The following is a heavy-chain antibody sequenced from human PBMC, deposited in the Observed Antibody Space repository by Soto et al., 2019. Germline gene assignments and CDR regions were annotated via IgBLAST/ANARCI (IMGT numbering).Heavy chain of an antibody. CDR1: GFTVSSNY. V-gene: IGHV3-53*01. CDR2: IYSGGST. CDR3: ARGGVRGAFDI. Sequence: PGESLKISCAASGFTVSSNYMSWVRQAPGKGLEWVSVIYSGGSTYYADSVKGRFTISRDNSKNTLYLQMNSLRAEDTAVYYCARGGVRGAFDIWGQGTMVTVSS. J-gene: IGHJ3*02. D-gene: IGHD2-21*01.